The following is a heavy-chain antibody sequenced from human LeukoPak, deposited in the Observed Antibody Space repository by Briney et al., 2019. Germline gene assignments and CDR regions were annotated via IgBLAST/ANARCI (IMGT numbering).Heavy chain of an antibody. J-gene: IGHJ4*02. V-gene: IGHV4-4*02. Sequence: PSETLSLTCAVSGGSISSSNWWSWVRRPPGKGLEWIGEIYHSGSTNYNPSLKSRVTISVDKSKNQFSLKLSSVTAADTAVYYCARVQRYYDILTGYYGKYFDYWGQGTLVTVSS. CDR2: IYHSGST. CDR1: GGSISSSNW. D-gene: IGHD3-9*01. CDR3: ARVQRYYDILTGYYGKYFDY.